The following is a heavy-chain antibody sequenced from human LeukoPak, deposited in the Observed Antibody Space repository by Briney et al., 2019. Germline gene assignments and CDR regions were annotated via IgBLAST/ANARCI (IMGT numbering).Heavy chain of an antibody. D-gene: IGHD3-22*01. CDR3: AKDNQVDSSGYYSAAEYFQH. Sequence: GGSLRLSCAASGFTFSSYGMHWVRQAPGKGLEWVAVISYDGSNKYYADSVKGRFTISRDNSKNTLYLQMNSLRAEDTAVYYCAKDNQVDSSGYYSAAEYFQHWGQGTLVTVFS. CDR2: ISYDGSNK. J-gene: IGHJ1*01. CDR1: GFTFSSYG. V-gene: IGHV3-30*18.